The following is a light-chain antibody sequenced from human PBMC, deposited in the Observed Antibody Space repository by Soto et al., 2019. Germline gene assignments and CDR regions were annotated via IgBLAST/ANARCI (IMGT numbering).Light chain of an antibody. CDR3: QEYNSGPLT. V-gene: IGKV1-27*01. Sequence: DIQMTQSPSSLSASVGDRVTITCRASQGITNYLAWYQQKPGKVPKLLIYAASTLQSGVPYRFSGSGSGPDFTLTISSLQAEDVATYYRQEYNSGPLTFGGGTKLEIK. J-gene: IGKJ4*01. CDR2: AAS. CDR1: QGITNY.